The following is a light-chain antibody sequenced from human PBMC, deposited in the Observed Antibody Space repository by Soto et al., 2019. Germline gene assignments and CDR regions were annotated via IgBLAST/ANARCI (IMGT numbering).Light chain of an antibody. V-gene: IGLV2-23*02. Sequence: QSALTQPASVSGSPGQSITISCTGTSSNVGSYKLVSWYQQHPGKAPKLMIFEVNKRPSGVSNRFSGSKSGNTASLTICGLKVEDEADYYCCSSGGSPTYVFGTGTKLTVL. CDR1: SSNVGSYKL. CDR3: CSSGGSPTYV. CDR2: EVN. J-gene: IGLJ1*01.